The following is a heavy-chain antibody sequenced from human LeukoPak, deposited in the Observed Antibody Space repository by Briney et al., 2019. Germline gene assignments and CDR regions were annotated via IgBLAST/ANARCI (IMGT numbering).Heavy chain of an antibody. CDR1: GGSISGYY. D-gene: IGHD5-18*01. Sequence: SDTLSLTCAVYGGSISGYYWCWIRQPRGKGLEWIGEINDSGSTNYNPSLKSRVTISVDTSNNRVSLKVDSVTAADTAVYYCARRAGYDYGQIDHWGRGTLVTVSS. V-gene: IGHV4-34*01. CDR3: ARRAGYDYGQIDH. J-gene: IGHJ4*02. CDR2: INDSGST.